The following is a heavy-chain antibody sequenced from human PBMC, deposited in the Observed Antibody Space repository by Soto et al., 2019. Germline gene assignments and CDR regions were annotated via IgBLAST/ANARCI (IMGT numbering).Heavy chain of an antibody. V-gene: IGHV4-38-2*02. CDR2: IYHSGST. D-gene: IGHD2-2*01. J-gene: IGHJ4*02. Sequence: SETLSLTCTVSGYSISSGYYWGWIRQPPGKGLEWIGSIYHSGSTYYNPSLKSRVTISVDTSKNQFSLKLSSVTAADTAVYYCARVYCSSTSCYELDYWGQGTLVTVSS. CDR3: ARVYCSSTSCYELDY. CDR1: GYSISSGYY.